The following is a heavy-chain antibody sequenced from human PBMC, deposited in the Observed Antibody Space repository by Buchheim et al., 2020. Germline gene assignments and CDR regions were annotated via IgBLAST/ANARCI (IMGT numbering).Heavy chain of an antibody. J-gene: IGHJ6*02. CDR1: GFTFSSYA. D-gene: IGHD4-23*01. V-gene: IGHV3-30*04. CDR2: ITCDGSNT. Sequence: QVQLVESGGGVVQPGRSLRLSCAASGFTFSSYAMHWVRQAPGKGLEWISVITCDGSNTYYADSVKGRFTISRDNSKNTLYLQMNSMSGQDTAVYYCARYTVAGELSYCYYGMDVWGQGTT. CDR3: ARYTVAGELSYCYYGMDV.